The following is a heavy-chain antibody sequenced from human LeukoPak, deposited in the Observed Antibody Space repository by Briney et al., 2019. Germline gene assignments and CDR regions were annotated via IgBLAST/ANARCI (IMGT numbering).Heavy chain of an antibody. Sequence: GGSLRLSCAASGFTFSPYSMNWVRQAPGKGLEWVAVIWYDGSNKYYADSVKGRFTISRDNSKNTLYLQMNSLRAEDTAVYYCARDTYYYDSSGYTHFDYWGQGTLVTVSS. J-gene: IGHJ4*02. CDR2: IWYDGSNK. CDR1: GFTFSPYS. CDR3: ARDTYYYDSSGYTHFDY. V-gene: IGHV3-33*08. D-gene: IGHD3-22*01.